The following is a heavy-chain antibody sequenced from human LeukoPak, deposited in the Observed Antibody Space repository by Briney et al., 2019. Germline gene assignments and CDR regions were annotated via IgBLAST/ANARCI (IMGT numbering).Heavy chain of an antibody. V-gene: IGHV1-2*02. CDR1: GYTFTGYY. J-gene: IGHJ3*02. Sequence: APVKVSCKASGYTFTGYYMHWVRQAPGQGLEWMGWINPNSGGTNYAQKLQGRVTMTRDTSISTAYMELSRLRSDDTALYHCASGRWEPYDAFDIWGQGTMVTVSS. CDR3: ASGRWEPYDAFDI. D-gene: IGHD1-26*01. CDR2: INPNSGGT.